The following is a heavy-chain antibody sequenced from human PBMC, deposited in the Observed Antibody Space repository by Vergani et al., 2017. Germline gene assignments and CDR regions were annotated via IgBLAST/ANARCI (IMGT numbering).Heavy chain of an antibody. CDR2: ISDSGINT. V-gene: IGHV3-23*01. CDR1: GFTFSNYA. CDR3: AKRGHYYDSSGYYSPFDY. J-gene: IGHJ4*02. D-gene: IGHD3-22*01. Sequence: EVQLLKSGGGLVQPGGSLRLSCAASGFTFSNYAMSWVRQTPGKGLEWVSSISDSGINTYYADSVKGRFTISRDNSKNTLYLQVNSLRAEDTAIYYCAKRGHYYDSSGYYSPFDYWGQGTLVTVSS.